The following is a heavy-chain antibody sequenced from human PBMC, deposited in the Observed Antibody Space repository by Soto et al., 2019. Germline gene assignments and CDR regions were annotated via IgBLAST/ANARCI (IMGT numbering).Heavy chain of an antibody. V-gene: IGHV4-39*01. Sequence: QLGLQESGPRLVKPSETLSLTCSVSGASIISNNYWGWIRQTSGKGLQWIGTIYYSGSIYYNPSLDSRVTMSVDTSKNQFSLKLTSVTAEDSAVYFCATVRGYYSYHEHWGQGIQVIVST. CDR2: IYYSGSI. CDR1: GASIISNNY. CDR3: ATVRGYYSYHEH. J-gene: IGHJ4*02. D-gene: IGHD3-3*01.